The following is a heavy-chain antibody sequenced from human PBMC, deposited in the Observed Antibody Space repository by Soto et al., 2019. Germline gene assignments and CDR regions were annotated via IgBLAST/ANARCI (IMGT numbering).Heavy chain of an antibody. CDR2: FYTNGGT. Sequence: QVQLQESGPGLVKPSEILSLTCTVSGGSISNYYWSWFRQPAGKRLEWIGRFYTNGGTNYNPSFKGRVAMSVDTSKNQFSLKLSSVTAADTAMYYCARRDSSSSGRAFDSWGQGTLVTVSS. CDR1: GGSISNYY. D-gene: IGHD6-6*01. V-gene: IGHV4-4*07. CDR3: ARRDSSSSGRAFDS. J-gene: IGHJ4*02.